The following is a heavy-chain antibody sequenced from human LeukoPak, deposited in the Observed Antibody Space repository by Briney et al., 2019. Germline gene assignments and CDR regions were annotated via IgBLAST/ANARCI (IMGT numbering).Heavy chain of an antibody. Sequence: PSETLSLTCTVSGGSISSGDYYWSWIRQPPGKGLEWIGYIYYSGSTYYNPSLKSRVTISVDTSKNQFSLKLSSVTAADTAVYYCASAGYCSGGSCYSGAFDIWGQGTMVTVSS. CDR2: IYYSGST. CDR1: GGSISSGDYY. CDR3: ASAGYCSGGSCYSGAFDI. D-gene: IGHD2-15*01. J-gene: IGHJ3*02. V-gene: IGHV4-30-4*01.